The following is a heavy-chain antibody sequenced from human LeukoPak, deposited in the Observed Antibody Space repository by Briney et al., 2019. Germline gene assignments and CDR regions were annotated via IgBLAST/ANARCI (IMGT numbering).Heavy chain of an antibody. J-gene: IGHJ4*02. CDR3: ARGRGGYFYTLIDY. V-gene: IGHV3-7*01. Sequence: GGSLRLSCAASGFTFSNYWMNWVRQAPGKGREWVANIKQDETEKYYVDSVKGRFTISRDNAKNSLYLQMNSLRAEDTAVYYCARGRGGYFYTLIDYWGQGILVTVSS. CDR1: GFTFSNYW. CDR2: IKQDETEK. D-gene: IGHD3-22*01.